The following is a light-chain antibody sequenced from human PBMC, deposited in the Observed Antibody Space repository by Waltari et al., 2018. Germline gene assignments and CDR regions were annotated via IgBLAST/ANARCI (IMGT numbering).Light chain of an antibody. J-gene: IGLJ3*02. CDR2: DDN. CDR3: CSYAGSYTWV. CDR1: SSDVGNYNL. V-gene: IGLV2-23*01. Sequence: QSALTQPASVSGSPGQSITISCTGTSSDVGNYNLVSWYQQYPGKAPKVMIYDDNRRTSGVSDRFSCSKSGNTASLTISGVQAEDEADYYCCSYAGSYTWVFGGGTKLTVL.